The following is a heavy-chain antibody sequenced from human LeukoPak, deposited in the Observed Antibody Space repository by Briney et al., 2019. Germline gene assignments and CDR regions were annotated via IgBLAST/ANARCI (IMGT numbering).Heavy chain of an antibody. CDR3: ARAPPFGLTYYYYGMDV. J-gene: IGHJ6*02. V-gene: IGHV4-34*01. CDR2: INHSGST. Sequence: PSETLSLTCAVYGGSFSGYYWSWIRQPPGKGLEWIGEINHSGSTNYNPSLKSRVTISVDTPKNQFSLKLSSVTAADTAVYYCARAPPFGLTYYYYGMDVWGQGTTVTVSS. D-gene: IGHD3-10*01. CDR1: GGSFSGYY.